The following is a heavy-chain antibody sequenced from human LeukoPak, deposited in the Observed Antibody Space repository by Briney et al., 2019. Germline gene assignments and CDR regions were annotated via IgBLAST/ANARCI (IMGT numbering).Heavy chain of an antibody. V-gene: IGHV1-69*01. CDR2: ITPIFGTA. CDR3: ARGQKYYYGSGSSNLYNWFDP. D-gene: IGHD3-10*01. Sequence: ASVKVSCKASGGTFSSYAISWVRQAPGQGLEWMGGITPIFGTANYAQKFQGRVTITADESTSTAYMELSSLRSEDTAVYYCARGQKYYYGSGSSNLYNWFDPWGQGTLVTVSS. CDR1: GGTFSSYA. J-gene: IGHJ5*02.